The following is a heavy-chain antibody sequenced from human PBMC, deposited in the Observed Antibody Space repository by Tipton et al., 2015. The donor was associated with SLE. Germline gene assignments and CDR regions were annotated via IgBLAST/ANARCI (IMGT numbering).Heavy chain of an antibody. CDR3: ARLGYNYDSDVYYGPIPVGY. Sequence: TLSLTCTVSGGSISGYYRTWIRQPPGEGLEWIGYIHYSGSPNYNPSLKSRLTISVDTSKNQFSLKLSSVTAADTAVYYCARLGYNYDSDVYYGPIPVGYWGQGTLVTVSS. J-gene: IGHJ4*02. CDR1: GGSISGYY. D-gene: IGHD3-22*01. V-gene: IGHV4-59*12. CDR2: IHYSGSP.